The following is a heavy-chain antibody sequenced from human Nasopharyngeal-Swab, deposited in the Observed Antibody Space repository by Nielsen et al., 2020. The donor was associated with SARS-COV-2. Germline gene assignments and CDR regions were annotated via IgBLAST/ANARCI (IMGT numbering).Heavy chain of an antibody. J-gene: IGHJ6*02. Sequence: SPKIPRAATGFTLSSYGMHRVPQAPGKGPELVAVIWYDGSNKHYADSLKARFTISRDNSKNTLYLQMSSLRAEDTAVYYCASEATVRDYGDYVAGGMDVWGQGTTVTVSS. CDR1: GFTLSSYG. V-gene: IGHV3-33*01. D-gene: IGHD4-17*01. CDR2: IWYDGSNK. CDR3: ASEATVRDYGDYVAGGMDV.